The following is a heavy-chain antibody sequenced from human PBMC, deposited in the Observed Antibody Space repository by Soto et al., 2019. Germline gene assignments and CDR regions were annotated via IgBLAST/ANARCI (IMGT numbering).Heavy chain of an antibody. CDR2: IKQDGSEK. V-gene: IGHV3-7*01. CDR1: GFTFSSYW. CDR3: ARVVGATQMDFDY. Sequence: GGSLRLSCAASGFTFSSYWMTWVRRAPGKGLEWVANIKQDGSEKYYVDSVRGRFTMSRDNAKNSLYLQMNSLRAEDTAVYYCARVVGATQMDFDYWGQGTQVTVSS. J-gene: IGHJ4*02. D-gene: IGHD1-26*01.